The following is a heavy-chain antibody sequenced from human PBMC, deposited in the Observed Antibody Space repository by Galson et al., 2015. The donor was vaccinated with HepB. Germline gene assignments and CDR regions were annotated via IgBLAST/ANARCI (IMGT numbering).Heavy chain of an antibody. D-gene: IGHD3-16*01. CDR2: IRSKAYGGTT. CDR3: TRAVTFGGPTVGY. V-gene: IGHV3-49*03. CDR1: GFTFGDYA. J-gene: IGHJ4*02. Sequence: SLRLSCAASGFTFGDYAMSWFHQAPGKGLEWVGFIRSKAYGGTTEYAASVKGRFTISRDDSKSIAYLQMNSLKTEDTAVYYCTRAVTFGGPTVGYWGQGTLVTVSS.